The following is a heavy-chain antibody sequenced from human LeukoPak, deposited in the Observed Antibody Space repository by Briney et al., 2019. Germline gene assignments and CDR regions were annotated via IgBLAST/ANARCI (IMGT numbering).Heavy chain of an antibody. CDR2: IYHSGST. J-gene: IGHJ4*02. CDR3: ARAVVTANTLFDY. D-gene: IGHD3-22*01. CDR1: GGSFSGYY. Sequence: PSETLSLTCAVYGGSFSGYYWSWIRQPPGKGLEWIGEIYHSGSTNYNPSLKSRVTISVDTSKNQFSLKLSSVTAADTAVYYCARAVVTANTLFDYWGQGTLVTVSS. V-gene: IGHV4-34*01.